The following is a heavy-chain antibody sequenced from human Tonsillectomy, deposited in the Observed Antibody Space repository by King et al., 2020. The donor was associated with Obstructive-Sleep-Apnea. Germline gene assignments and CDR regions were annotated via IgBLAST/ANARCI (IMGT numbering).Heavy chain of an antibody. J-gene: IGHJ4*02. CDR3: ARARMVQGVIFHVDD. V-gene: IGHV1-2*02. Sequence: QLVQSGDEVKKPGDSVKVSCKASGYTFTGYYMHWVRQAPGQGLEWMGWINPNSGGTNYAQKYKGRVTMTRDTTISTAYMELSRLRSDDTAVYYCARARMVQGVIFHVDDWGQGTLVTVSS. CDR1: GYTFTGYY. CDR2: INPNSGGT. D-gene: IGHD3-10*01.